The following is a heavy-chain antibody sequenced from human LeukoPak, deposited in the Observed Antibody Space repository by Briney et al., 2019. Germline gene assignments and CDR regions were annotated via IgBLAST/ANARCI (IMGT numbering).Heavy chain of an antibody. CDR2: ISSSSSYI. J-gene: IGHJ4*02. CDR3: ARYYYDSSGYHDYYFDY. Sequence: GGSLRLSCAASGFTFSSYSMNWVRQAPGKGLEWVSSISSSSSYIYYADSVKGRFTISRDNAKNSLYLQMNSLRAEDTAVYYCARYYYDSSGYHDYYFDYWGQGTLVTVSS. D-gene: IGHD3-22*01. V-gene: IGHV3-21*01. CDR1: GFTFSSYS.